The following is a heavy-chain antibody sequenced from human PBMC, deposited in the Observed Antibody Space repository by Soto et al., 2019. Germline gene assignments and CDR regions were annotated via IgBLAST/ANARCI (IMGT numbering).Heavy chain of an antibody. CDR1: GFTFSDYY. V-gene: IGHV3-11*01. CDR2: ISSSGSTI. Sequence: GGSLRLSCAASGFTFSDYYMSWIRQAPGKGLEWVSYISSSGSTIYYADSVKGRFTISRDNAKNSLYLQMNSLRAEDTAVYYCARAIVVVVAATKTVWLDPWGQGTLVTVSS. J-gene: IGHJ5*02. CDR3: ARAIVVVVAATKTVWLDP. D-gene: IGHD2-15*01.